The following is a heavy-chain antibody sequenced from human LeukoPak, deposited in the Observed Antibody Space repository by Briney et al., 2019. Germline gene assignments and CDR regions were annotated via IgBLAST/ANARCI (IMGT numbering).Heavy chain of an antibody. V-gene: IGHV3-53*01. Sequence: PGGSLRLSCAASGFTVSSNYMSWVHQAPGKGLEWVSVIYSGGSTCYADSVKGRFTISRDNSKNTLYLQMNSLRAEDTAVYYCARGIRTGGHYYYYYYMDVWGKGTTVTVSS. CDR3: ARGIRTGGHYYYYYYMDV. J-gene: IGHJ6*03. CDR2: IYSGGST. D-gene: IGHD1-1*01. CDR1: GFTVSSNY.